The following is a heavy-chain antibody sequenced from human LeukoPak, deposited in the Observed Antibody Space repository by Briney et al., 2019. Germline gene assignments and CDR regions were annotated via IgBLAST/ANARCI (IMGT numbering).Heavy chain of an antibody. V-gene: IGHV3-11*04. CDR2: ISSSGSTI. Sequence: LSLTCTVSGGSISSYYWSWIRQAPGKGLEWVSYISSSGSTIYYADSVKGRFTISRDNAKNSLYLQMNSLRAEDTAVYYCARDNLLARYYDFWSGYGRALDYWGQGTLVTVSS. CDR1: GGSISSYY. D-gene: IGHD3-3*01. CDR3: ARDNLLARYYDFWSGYGRALDY. J-gene: IGHJ4*02.